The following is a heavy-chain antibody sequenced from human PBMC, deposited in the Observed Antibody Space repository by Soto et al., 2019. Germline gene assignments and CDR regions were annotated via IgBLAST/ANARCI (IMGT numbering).Heavy chain of an antibody. V-gene: IGHV4-59*01. CDR3: ARAQNGGWLDP. CDR2: IYYSGST. CDR1: GGSISSYY. D-gene: IGHD3-16*01. Sequence: SETLSLTCTVSGGSISSYYWSWIRQPPGKGLEWIGYIYYSGSTNYNPSLKSRVTISVDTSKNQFSLKLSSVTAADTAVYYCARAQNGGWLDPWGQGTLVTVSS. J-gene: IGHJ5*02.